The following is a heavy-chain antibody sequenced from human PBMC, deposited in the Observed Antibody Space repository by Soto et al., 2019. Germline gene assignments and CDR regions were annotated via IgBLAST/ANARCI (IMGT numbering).Heavy chain of an antibody. J-gene: IGHJ6*02. CDR2: ISAYNGNT. CDR3: ARDGIAAALVYYYVMYV. CDR1: GGTFSSYT. Sequence: ASVKVSCKASGGTFSSYTISWVRQAPGQGLEWIGWISAYNGNTNYAQKLQGRVTMTTDTSTSTAYMELRSLRSDDTAVYYCARDGIAAALVYYYVMYVCGQGTTVTVSS. D-gene: IGHD6-13*01. V-gene: IGHV1-18*01.